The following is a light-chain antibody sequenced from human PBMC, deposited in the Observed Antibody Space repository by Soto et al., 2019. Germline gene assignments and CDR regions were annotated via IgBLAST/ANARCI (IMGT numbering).Light chain of an antibody. J-gene: IGLJ1*01. CDR2: DVT. V-gene: IGLV2-14*01. Sequence: QSGLTEPACLSGSPGQSITISCTGSSSDIGGKNDVSWYQQHPNKAPKLIIYDVTSRPSGVSNRFSGSKSGNTASLTISGLQAEDEADYSCNSYPHLFTVRAVFGTGTKVTV. CDR1: SSDIGGKND. CDR3: NSYPHLFTVRAV.